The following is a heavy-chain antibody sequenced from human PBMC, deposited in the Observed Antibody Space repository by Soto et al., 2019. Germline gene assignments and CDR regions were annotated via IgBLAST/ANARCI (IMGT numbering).Heavy chain of an antibody. V-gene: IGHV4-31*03. CDR2: IDNSGST. CDR1: GASVSTGVYY. CDR3: AGAVSDFDVRRYRTSYFDQ. Sequence: SETLSLTCTVSGASVSTGVYYWTWIRQHPGKGLEWIGYIDNSGSTYYNPSLTGRVDISVDTTKNEFSLNLQSLTAADTAFYYCAGAVSDFDVRRYRTSYFDQWGQGILVTVSS. J-gene: IGHJ4*02. D-gene: IGHD3-10*02.